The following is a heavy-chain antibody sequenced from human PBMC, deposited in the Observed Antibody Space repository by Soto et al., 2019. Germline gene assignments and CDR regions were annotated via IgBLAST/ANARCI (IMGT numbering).Heavy chain of an antibody. CDR1: GYIFTTHG. Sequence: ASVKVSGKASGYIFTTHGISWVRQAPGQGLEWMGWINTYNGNTNYAEKFQGRVTLTRDTSTTTAYMELRSLISDDTAVYYCVRDPYYDMLTGYIGLDSWGQGTRVTVSS. CDR2: INTYNGNT. V-gene: IGHV1-18*01. CDR3: VRDPYYDMLTGYIGLDS. D-gene: IGHD3-9*01. J-gene: IGHJ4*02.